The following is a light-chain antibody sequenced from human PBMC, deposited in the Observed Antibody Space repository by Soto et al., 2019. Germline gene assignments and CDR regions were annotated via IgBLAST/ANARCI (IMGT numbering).Light chain of an antibody. CDR3: QQHKSYPLT. V-gene: IGKV1-9*01. CDR2: AAS. J-gene: IGKJ3*01. Sequence: DIHLTQSPSFLSASVGDRVTITCRASQGIRSYLAWYQQKPGKAPNLLIYAASTLQSGVPSRFSGSGSGTEFTLTISSLQPEDCATYYCQQHKSYPLTFGPGTKVDI. CDR1: QGIRSY.